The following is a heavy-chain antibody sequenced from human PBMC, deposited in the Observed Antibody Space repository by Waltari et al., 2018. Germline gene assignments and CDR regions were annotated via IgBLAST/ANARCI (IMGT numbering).Heavy chain of an antibody. V-gene: IGHV3-48*03. CDR2: ISSSGRTI. CDR1: GFTFSSYE. J-gene: IGHJ4*02. D-gene: IGHD3-9*01. CDR3: ARQPRYYDILTGQHLISETYYFDY. Sequence: EVQLVESGGGLVQPGGSLRLSCAASGFTFSSYEMNWVRQAPGQGLGWVAYISSSGRTIYYADSVKGRFIISRDNAKNSLYLQMNSLRAEDTAVYYCARQPRYYDILTGQHLISETYYFDYWGQGTLVTVSS.